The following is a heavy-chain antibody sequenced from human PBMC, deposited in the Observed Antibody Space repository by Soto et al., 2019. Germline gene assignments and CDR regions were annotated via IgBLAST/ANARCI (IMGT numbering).Heavy chain of an antibody. Sequence: SETLSLTCTVSGGSISSYYWSWIRQPPGKGLEWIGYIYYSGSTNYNPSLKSRVTISVDTSKNQFSLKLSSVTAADTAVYYCARHFSGVNWFDPWGQGTLVTVSS. V-gene: IGHV4-59*08. CDR1: GGSISSYY. CDR3: ARHFSGVNWFDP. J-gene: IGHJ5*02. D-gene: IGHD3-3*01. CDR2: IYYSGST.